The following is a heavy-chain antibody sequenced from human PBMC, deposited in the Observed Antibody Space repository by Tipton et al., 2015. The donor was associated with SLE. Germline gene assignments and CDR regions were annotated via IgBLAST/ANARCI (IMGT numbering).Heavy chain of an antibody. J-gene: IGHJ3*02. CDR3: ARDLRYFDWLLSDAFDI. D-gene: IGHD3-9*01. CDR1: GYTFTSYG. Sequence: QLVQSGPEVKKPGASVKVSCKASGYTFTSYGISWVRQAPGQGLEWMGWISAYNGNTNYAQKLQGRVTMTTDTSTSTVYMELRSLRSDDTAVYYCARDLRYFDWLLSDAFDIWGQGTMVTVSS. CDR2: ISAYNGNT. V-gene: IGHV1-18*01.